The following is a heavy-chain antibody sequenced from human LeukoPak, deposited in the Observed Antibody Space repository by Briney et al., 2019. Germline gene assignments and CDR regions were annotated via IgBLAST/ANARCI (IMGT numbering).Heavy chain of an antibody. CDR1: GFTFSTFW. J-gene: IGHJ4*02. V-gene: IGHV3-7*01. Sequence: PGGSLRLSCAAFGFTFSTFWMTWVRQAPGKGLEWVANIKYDGREKYYVDSVKGRFTISRDNAKNSLYMQMNSLRAEDTAVYYCAREDIVVVPAARRLSYWGQGTLVIVSS. CDR2: IKYDGREK. D-gene: IGHD2-2*01. CDR3: AREDIVVVPAARRLSY.